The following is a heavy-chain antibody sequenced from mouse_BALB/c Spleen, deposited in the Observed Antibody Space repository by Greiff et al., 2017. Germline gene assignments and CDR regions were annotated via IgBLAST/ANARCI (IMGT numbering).Heavy chain of an antibody. CDR3: ASELGRGAMDY. J-gene: IGHJ4*01. V-gene: IGHV5-17*02. Sequence: EGQLQESGGGLVQPGGSRKLSCAASGFTFSSFGMHWVRQAPEKGLEWVAYISSGSSTIYYADTVKGRFTISRDNPKNTLFLQMTSLRSEDTAMYYCASELGRGAMDYWGQGTSVTVSS. D-gene: IGHD4-1*01. CDR1: GFTFSSFG. CDR2: ISSGSSTI.